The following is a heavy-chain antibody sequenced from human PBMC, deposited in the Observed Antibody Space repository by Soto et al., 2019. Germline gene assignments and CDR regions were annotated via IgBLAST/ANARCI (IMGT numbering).Heavy chain of an antibody. J-gene: IGHJ3*02. Sequence: SETLSLTCTVSGGSISSYYWSWIRQPPGKGLEWIGYFYYSVCTNYNPSLKSRVTISVDTSKNQFSLKLSSVSAADTAVYYCARVWGGAFDIWGQGTMVTVSS. V-gene: IGHV4-59*01. CDR2: FYYSVCT. D-gene: IGHD3-10*01. CDR3: ARVWGGAFDI. CDR1: GGSISSYY.